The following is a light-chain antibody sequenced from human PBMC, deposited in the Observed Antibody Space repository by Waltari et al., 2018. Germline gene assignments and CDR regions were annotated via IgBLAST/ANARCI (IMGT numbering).Light chain of an antibody. CDR1: SSDVGFYNL. CDR2: EVI. V-gene: IGLV2-23*02. J-gene: IGLJ3*02. Sequence: QSALTQPASVSGSPGQSITISCTGTSSDVGFYNLVSWYQQHPDEAPKLMVYEVIERPSGVSKRFSGSKSGNTASLTISVLQAEDEADYYCCSYAGRNIWVFGGGTKLTVV. CDR3: CSYAGRNIWV.